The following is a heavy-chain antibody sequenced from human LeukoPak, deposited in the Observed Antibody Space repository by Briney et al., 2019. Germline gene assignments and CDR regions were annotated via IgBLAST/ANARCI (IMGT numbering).Heavy chain of an antibody. V-gene: IGHV1-2*02. CDR2: INPNSGGT. Sequence: ASVKVSCKASGFTFTAYYMHWVRQAPGQGLEWMGWINPNSGGTNYAQKFQGRVTMTRDTSISTAYMELSRLRSDDTAVYYCARVDDRGHYYDSSGPRKLFDYWGQGTLVTVSS. D-gene: IGHD3-22*01. J-gene: IGHJ4*02. CDR3: ARVDDRGHYYDSSGPRKLFDY. CDR1: GFTFTAYY.